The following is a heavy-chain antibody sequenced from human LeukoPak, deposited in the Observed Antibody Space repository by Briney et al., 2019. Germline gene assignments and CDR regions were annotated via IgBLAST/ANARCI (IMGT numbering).Heavy chain of an antibody. Sequence: SETLSLTCTVSGGSISSYYWSWIRQPPGKGLEWIGYIYYSGSNNYNPSLKTRVTISVDTSKNQFSLKLCSVTAADTAVYYCAREDDYGGNTLDYWGQGTLVTVSS. D-gene: IGHD4-23*01. CDR3: AREDDYGGNTLDY. V-gene: IGHV4-59*01. J-gene: IGHJ4*02. CDR2: IYYSGSN. CDR1: GGSISSYY.